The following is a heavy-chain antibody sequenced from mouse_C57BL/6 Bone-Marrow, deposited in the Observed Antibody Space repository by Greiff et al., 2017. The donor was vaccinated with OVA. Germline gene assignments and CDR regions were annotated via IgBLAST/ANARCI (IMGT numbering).Heavy chain of an antibody. D-gene: IGHD2-4*01. Sequence: EVKLVESGPGLAKPSQTLSLTCSVTGYSITSDYWNWIRKFPGNKLEYMGYISYSGSTYYYPSLKSRISITRDTSKNQYYLQLNSVTTEDTATYYCARGVYYDYDEGWAMDYWGQGTAVTVSS. CDR1: GYSITSDY. CDR3: ARGVYYDYDEGWAMDY. CDR2: ISYSGST. V-gene: IGHV3-8*01. J-gene: IGHJ4*01.